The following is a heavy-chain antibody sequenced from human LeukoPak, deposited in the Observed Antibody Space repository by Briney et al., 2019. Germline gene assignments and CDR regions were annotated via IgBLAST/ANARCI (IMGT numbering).Heavy chain of an antibody. Sequence: GGPLRLSCAASGFTFSSYWMSWVRQAPGKGLEWVANIKQDGSENYYVDSVKGRFIISRDNAKNSLYLQMNSLRAEDTAMYYCARVRSDYVWGSYRYSTEDYFDYWGQGTLVTVSS. D-gene: IGHD3-16*02. CDR3: ARVRSDYVWGSYRYSTEDYFDY. CDR2: IKQDGSEN. J-gene: IGHJ4*02. CDR1: GFTFSSYW. V-gene: IGHV3-7*01.